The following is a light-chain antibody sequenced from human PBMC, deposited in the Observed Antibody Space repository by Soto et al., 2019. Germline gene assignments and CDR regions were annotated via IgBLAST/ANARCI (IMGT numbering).Light chain of an antibody. CDR3: QQRSYWR. V-gene: IGKV3-11*01. J-gene: IGKJ4*01. CDR1: QSLRSS. CDR2: DAS. Sequence: ETMMTQSPDTLSVSLGERATLSCRASQSLRSSLAWYQQKPGQAPRLLIYDASTRATGIPARFSGSGSGTDFTLTITSLEPEDFAVYYCQQRSYWRFGGGTKVDIK.